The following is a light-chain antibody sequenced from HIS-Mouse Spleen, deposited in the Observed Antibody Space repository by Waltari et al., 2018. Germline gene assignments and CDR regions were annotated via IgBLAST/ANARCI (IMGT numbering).Light chain of an antibody. Sequence: SYELTQPPSVSVSPGQTASITCPGDKLGDKYACWYQQKPGQSPVLVIDQDSNRPPGIPERFSGSNSGNTATLTISGTQAMDEADYYCQAWDSSYSVFGGGTKLTVL. CDR1: KLGDKY. J-gene: IGLJ2*01. V-gene: IGLV3-1*01. CDR2: QDS. CDR3: QAWDSSYSV.